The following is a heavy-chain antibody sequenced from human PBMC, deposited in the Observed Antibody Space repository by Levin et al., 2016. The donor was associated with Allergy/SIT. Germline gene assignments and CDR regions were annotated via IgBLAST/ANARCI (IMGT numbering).Heavy chain of an antibody. D-gene: IGHD5-12*01. Sequence: SETLSLTCTVSGGSISSSSYYWGWIRQPPGKGLEWIGSIYYSGSTYYNPSLKSRVTISVDTSKNQFSLKLSSVTAADTAVYYCARLRGYSGYDWIDYWGQGTLVTVSS. CDR3: ARLRGYSGYDWIDY. CDR1: GGSISSSSYY. J-gene: IGHJ4*02. CDR2: IYYSGST. V-gene: IGHV4-39*01.